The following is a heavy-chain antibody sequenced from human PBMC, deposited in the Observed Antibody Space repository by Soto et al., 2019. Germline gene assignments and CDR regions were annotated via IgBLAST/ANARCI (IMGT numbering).Heavy chain of an antibody. CDR2: ISYDGSNK. CDR3: ANIPYSWNGADAFDI. Sequence: QVQLVESGGGVVRPGRSLRLSCAASGFTLSSYGMHWVRQAPGKGLEWVAVISYDGSNKYYADSVKGRFTISRDNSKNTLYLQMNSLRAEDTAVYYCANIPYSWNGADAFDIWGQGTLVTVSS. J-gene: IGHJ3*02. V-gene: IGHV3-30*18. D-gene: IGHD1-1*01. CDR1: GFTLSSYG.